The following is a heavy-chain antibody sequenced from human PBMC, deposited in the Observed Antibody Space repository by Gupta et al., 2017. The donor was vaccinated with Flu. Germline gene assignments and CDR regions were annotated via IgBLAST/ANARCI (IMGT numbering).Heavy chain of an antibody. CDR3: VKEASSSWPYYFDY. V-gene: IGHV3-64D*06. Sequence: EVQLVESGGGLVQPGGSLRLSCSASGFTFSSYAMHWVRQAPGKGLEYVSAISSNGGSTYYADSVKGRFTISRDNSKNTLYLQMSSLRAEDTAVYYCVKEASSSWPYYFDYWGQGTLVTVSS. J-gene: IGHJ4*02. D-gene: IGHD6-13*01. CDR2: ISSNGGST. CDR1: GFTFSSYA.